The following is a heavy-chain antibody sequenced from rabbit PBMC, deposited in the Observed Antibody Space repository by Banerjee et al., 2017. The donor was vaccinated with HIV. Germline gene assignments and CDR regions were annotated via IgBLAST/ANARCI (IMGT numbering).Heavy chain of an antibody. CDR2: IDAGDNGDT. CDR3: ARDLAGVIGWNFGL. D-gene: IGHD4-1*01. Sequence: QEQLVESGGGLVTLGGSLTPTCTASGFSFSNKYVMCWVRQAPGKGLEWIACIDAGDNGDTYYASWAKGRFTISKTSSTTVTLQVTSLTAADTATYFCARDLAGVIGWNFGLWGQGTLVTVS. CDR1: GFSFSNKYV. J-gene: IGHJ4*01. V-gene: IGHV1S45*01.